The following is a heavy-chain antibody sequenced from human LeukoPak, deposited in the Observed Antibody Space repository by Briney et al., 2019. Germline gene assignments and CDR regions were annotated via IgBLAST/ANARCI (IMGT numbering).Heavy chain of an antibody. D-gene: IGHD2-2*03. CDR1: GGTFSSYA. Sequence: ASVTVSCKASGGTFSSYAISWVRQAPGQGLEWMGWISAYNGKTNYAQKFQGRVTMTTDTSTSTAYMELRSLRSDDTAVYYCTRPGYCSSTSCENWFDPWGQGTLVTVSS. J-gene: IGHJ5*02. CDR3: TRPGYCSSTSCENWFDP. CDR2: ISAYNGKT. V-gene: IGHV1-18*01.